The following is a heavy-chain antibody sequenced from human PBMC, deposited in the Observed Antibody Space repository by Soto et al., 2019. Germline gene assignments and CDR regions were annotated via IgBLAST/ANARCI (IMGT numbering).Heavy chain of an antibody. D-gene: IGHD3-22*01. Sequence: SVKVSCKASGGTLSSYAISWVRQAPGQGLEWMGGIIPIFGTANYAQKFQGRVTITADESTSTAYMELSSLRSEDTAVYYCARDRYIYYYDSSGHTGRFAGYYGMDVWGQGTTVTVSS. CDR3: ARDRYIYYYDSSGHTGRFAGYYGMDV. CDR1: GGTLSSYA. CDR2: IIPIFGTA. V-gene: IGHV1-69*13. J-gene: IGHJ6*02.